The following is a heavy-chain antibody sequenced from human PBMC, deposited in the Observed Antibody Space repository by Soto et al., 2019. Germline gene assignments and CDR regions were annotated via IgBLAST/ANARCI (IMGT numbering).Heavy chain of an antibody. J-gene: IGHJ6*03. CDR3: GGNGYSYYYYMDV. D-gene: IGHD5-12*01. CDR2: IFSNDEK. CDR1: GFSLSNARMG. V-gene: IGHV2-26*01. Sequence: SGPTLVNPTETLTLTCTVSGFSLSNARMGVSWIRQPPGKALEWLAHIFSNDEKSYSTSLKSRLTISKDTSKSQVVLTMTNMDPVDTATYYCGGNGYSYYYYMDVRGKGTTVTVSS.